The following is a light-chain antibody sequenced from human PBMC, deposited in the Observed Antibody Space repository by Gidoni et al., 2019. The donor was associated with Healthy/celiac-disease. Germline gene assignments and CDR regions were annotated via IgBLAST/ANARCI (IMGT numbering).Light chain of an antibody. CDR1: QRISSY. Sequence: DIQMTQSPSSLSASVGDRVTITCRASQRISSYLTRYQQKPGKAPKLLNYAASSLQSGVPSRFSGSGSGTDFTLTISSLQPEDFATYYCQQSYSTPRPFGQGTKVEIK. V-gene: IGKV1-39*01. CDR2: AAS. J-gene: IGKJ1*01. CDR3: QQSYSTPRP.